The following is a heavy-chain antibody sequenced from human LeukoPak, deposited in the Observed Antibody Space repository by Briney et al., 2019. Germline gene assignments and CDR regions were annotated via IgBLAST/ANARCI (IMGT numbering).Heavy chain of an antibody. CDR1: GGSISSYY. CDR3: ARQGYGSAFDI. D-gene: IGHD5-12*01. CDR2: IYYSGST. J-gene: IGHJ3*02. V-gene: IGHV4-59*08. Sequence: PSETLSLTCTVSGGSISSYYWSWIRQPPGKGLEWIGYIYYSGSTNYNPSLKSRVTISVDSSKNQFSLKVSSVTAADTAVYYCARQGYGSAFDIWGQGTMVTVSS.